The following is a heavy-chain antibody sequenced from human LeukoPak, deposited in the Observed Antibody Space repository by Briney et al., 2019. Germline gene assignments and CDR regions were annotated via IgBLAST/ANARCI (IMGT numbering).Heavy chain of an antibody. CDR1: GFTFSSYG. Sequence: PGGSLRLSCAASGFTFSSYGMSWVRQAPGKGLEWVSVIYSGGSTYYADSVKGRFTISRDNSKNTLYLQMNSLRAEDTAVYYCARTTVTTRTFDYWGQGTLVTVSS. J-gene: IGHJ4*02. CDR3: ARTTVTTRTFDY. D-gene: IGHD4-17*01. CDR2: IYSGGST. V-gene: IGHV3-66*01.